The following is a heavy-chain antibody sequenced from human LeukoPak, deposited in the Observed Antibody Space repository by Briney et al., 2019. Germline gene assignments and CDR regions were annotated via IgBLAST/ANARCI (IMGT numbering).Heavy chain of an antibody. CDR3: ARDGGYAGDY. J-gene: IGHJ4*02. V-gene: IGHV4-39*07. CDR1: GGSTSSSSYY. Sequence: SETLSLTCTVSGGSTSSSSYYWGWIRQPPGKGLEWTGRIYYSGSTYYNPSLKSRVTISVDTSKNQFSLKLSSVTAADTAVYYCARDGGYAGDYWGQGTLVTVSS. D-gene: IGHD5-12*01. CDR2: IYYSGST.